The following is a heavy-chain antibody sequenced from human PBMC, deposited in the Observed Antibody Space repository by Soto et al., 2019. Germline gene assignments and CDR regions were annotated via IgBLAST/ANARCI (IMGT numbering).Heavy chain of an antibody. CDR1: GGCFSGYY. CDR2: INHSGST. J-gene: IGHJ4*02. V-gene: IGHV4-34*01. D-gene: IGHD6-19*01. Sequence: LSLTFAVYGGCFSGYYWSWIRQPPGKWLEWSGEINHSGSTNYNPSLKSRVTISVDTSKNQFSLKLSSVTAADTAVYYCARGRRTYSSAWYAQLRDFAYWGKGTLVTVSS. CDR3: ARGRRTYSSAWYAQLRDFAY.